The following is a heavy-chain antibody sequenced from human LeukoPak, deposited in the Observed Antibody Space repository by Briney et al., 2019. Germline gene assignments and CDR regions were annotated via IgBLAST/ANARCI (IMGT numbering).Heavy chain of an antibody. CDR1: GDSLTRGSYY. Sequence: SETLSHISAVSGDSLTRGSYYRGWLRQSPGKGLEWIGSFLYIASPYYNPSLKSRVTISVDTTNNQFSLSLSSLADAAAGFYYCVRHRRSGLRQPFDLWGQGTKVAVSS. CDR3: VRHRRSGLRQPFDL. D-gene: IGHD4-17*01. V-gene: IGHV4-39*01. CDR2: FLYIASP. J-gene: IGHJ3*01.